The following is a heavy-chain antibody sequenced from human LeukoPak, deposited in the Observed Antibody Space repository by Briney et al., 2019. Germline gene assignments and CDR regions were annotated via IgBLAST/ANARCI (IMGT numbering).Heavy chain of an antibody. Sequence: GGSLRLSCAASGFTFSSYAMSWVRQAPGKGLEWVSAISGSGGSTYYADSVKGRFTISRDNSKNTLYPQMNSLRAEDTAVYYCARDGVWFGELLRDWGQGTLVTVSS. CDR1: GFTFSSYA. CDR3: ARDGVWFGELLRD. V-gene: IGHV3-23*01. D-gene: IGHD3-10*01. J-gene: IGHJ4*02. CDR2: ISGSGGST.